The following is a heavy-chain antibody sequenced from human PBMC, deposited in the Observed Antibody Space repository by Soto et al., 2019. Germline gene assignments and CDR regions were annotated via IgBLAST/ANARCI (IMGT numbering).Heavy chain of an antibody. D-gene: IGHD3-9*01. V-gene: IGHV3-23*01. J-gene: IGHJ4*02. CDR3: TQDGGSRDWLTVN. CDR1: GFTFTSYA. Sequence: EVQLLESGGDLVQPGGSLRLSCAASGFTFTSYAMSWIRQAPGKGLEWVSAITGGGDNTYYADSVKGRFTISRDNSKNTLYLQMNSLSADDTAFYYWTQDGGSRDWLTVNWGQGTLVTVSS. CDR2: ITGGGDNT.